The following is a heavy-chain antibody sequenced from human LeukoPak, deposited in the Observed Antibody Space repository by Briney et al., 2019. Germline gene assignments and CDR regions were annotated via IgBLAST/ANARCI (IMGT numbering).Heavy chain of an antibody. D-gene: IGHD3-10*01. J-gene: IGHJ5*02. Sequence: SETLSLTCSVSGGSISSYYWSWIRQPPGKGLEWIGYMSNSGSTNYNPSLKSRVTISVDTSKNQFSLKLSSVTAADTAVYYCARDRSGTYYNYFAPWGQGTLVAVSS. CDR1: GGSISSYY. V-gene: IGHV4-59*01. CDR2: MSNSGST. CDR3: ARDRSGTYYNYFAP.